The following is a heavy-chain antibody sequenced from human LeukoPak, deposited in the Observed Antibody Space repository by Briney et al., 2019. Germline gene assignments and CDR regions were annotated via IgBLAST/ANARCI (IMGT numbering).Heavy chain of an antibody. CDR3: ARGSSWYDYFDY. J-gene: IGHJ4*02. Sequence: ASVKVSYKASVYTFTDYYMHWVRQAPRQGLEGMGWINPNSGGTNYAQKFQGRVTMTRDTSISTAYMELSRLRSDDTAVYYCARGSSWYDYFDYWGQGTLVTVSS. D-gene: IGHD6-13*01. CDR2: INPNSGGT. V-gene: IGHV1-2*02. CDR1: VYTFTDYY.